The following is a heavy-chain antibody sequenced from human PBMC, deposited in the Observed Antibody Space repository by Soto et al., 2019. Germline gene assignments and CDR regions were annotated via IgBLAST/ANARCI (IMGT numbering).Heavy chain of an antibody. CDR3: ARTDDSSGYYSEF. CDR1: GGSISSSSYY. J-gene: IGHJ4*02. V-gene: IGHV4-39*01. D-gene: IGHD3-22*01. Sequence: SETLSLTCTVSGGSISSSSYYWGWIRQPPGKGLEWIGSIYYSGSTYYNPSLKSRVTISVDTSKNQFSLKLSSVTAADTAVYYCARTDDSSGYYSEFWGQGNLVTVSS. CDR2: IYYSGST.